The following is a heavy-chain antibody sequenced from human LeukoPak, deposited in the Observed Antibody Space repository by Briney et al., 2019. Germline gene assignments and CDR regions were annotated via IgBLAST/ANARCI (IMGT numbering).Heavy chain of an antibody. V-gene: IGHV1-46*03. CDR1: GYTFTSYY. CDR3: ARERSAKYYDFWSGYPLETNWFDP. J-gene: IGHJ5*02. CDR2: INPSGGST. D-gene: IGHD3-3*01. Sequence: ASVKVSYKASGYTFTSYYMHWVRQAPGQGLEWMGIINPSGGSTSYAQKFQGRVTMTRDTSTSTVYMELSSLRSEDTAVYYCARERSAKYYDFWSGYPLETNWFDPWGQGTLVTVSS.